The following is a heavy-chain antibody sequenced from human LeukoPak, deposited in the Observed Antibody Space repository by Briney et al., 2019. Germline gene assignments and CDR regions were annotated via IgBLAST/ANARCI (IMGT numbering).Heavy chain of an antibody. CDR1: GGSFSGYY. J-gene: IGHJ5*02. V-gene: IGHV4-34*01. CDR2: INHSGST. D-gene: IGHD3-10*01. CDR3: ARVPRLIYYGSGSFLPNWFDP. Sequence: PSETLSLTCAVYGGSFSGYYWSWIRQPPGKGLEWIGEINHSGSTNYNPSLKSRVTISVDTSKNQFSLKLSSVTAADTAVYYCARVPRLIYYGSGSFLPNWFDPWGQGTLVTVSS.